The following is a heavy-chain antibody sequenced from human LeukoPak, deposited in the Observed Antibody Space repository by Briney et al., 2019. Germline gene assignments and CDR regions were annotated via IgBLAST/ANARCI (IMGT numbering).Heavy chain of an antibody. CDR3: ARVLYGDSPRDYYGMDV. V-gene: IGHV4-59*01. CDR1: GGSISSYY. J-gene: IGHJ6*02. CDR2: IYYSGST. Sequence: SQTLSLTRTVSGGSISSYYWSWIRQPPRKGLEWIGYIYYSGSTNYNPSLKSRVTISVDTSKNQFSLKLSSVTAADTAVYYCARVLYGDSPRDYYGMDVWAKGPLSPSP. D-gene: IGHD4-17*01.